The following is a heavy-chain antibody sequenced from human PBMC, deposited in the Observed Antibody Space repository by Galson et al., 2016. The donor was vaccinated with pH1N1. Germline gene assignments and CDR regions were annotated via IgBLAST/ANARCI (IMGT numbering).Heavy chain of an antibody. D-gene: IGHD6-13*01. V-gene: IGHV3-43*01. CDR2: IMWDSNGA. Sequence: SLRLSCAGTGFIFQDYAMHWVRQVPGKRPERVALIMWDSNGAHYLDSVKGRFTVSRDNRRNSLFLEMKSLRSEDSGLYYCAKDLGYRAAYLGFVQNWGQGTLVAVSS. J-gene: IGHJ1*01. CDR1: GFIFQDYA. CDR3: AKDLGYRAAYLGFVQN.